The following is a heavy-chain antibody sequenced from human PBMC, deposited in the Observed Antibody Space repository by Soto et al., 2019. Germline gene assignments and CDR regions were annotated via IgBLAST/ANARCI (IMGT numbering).Heavy chain of an antibody. J-gene: IGHJ4*02. V-gene: IGHV1-46*03. D-gene: IGHD6-19*01. CDR2: INPSGGST. Sequence: ASVKVSCKASGYTFTSYYMHWVLQAPGQGLEWMGIINPSGGSTSYAQKFQGRATMTRDTSTSTIYMELSSLRSEDTAVYYCARASSGPSPVDYWGQGTLVTVSS. CDR3: ARASSGPSPVDY. CDR1: GYTFTSYY.